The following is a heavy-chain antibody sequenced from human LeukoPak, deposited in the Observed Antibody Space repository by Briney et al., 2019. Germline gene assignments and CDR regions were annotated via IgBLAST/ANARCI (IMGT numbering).Heavy chain of an antibody. CDR1: GFTFSSYS. V-gene: IGHV3-21*04. Sequence: GGSLRLSCAASGFTFSSYSMNWVRQAPGKGLEWVSSISSSSSYIYYADSVKGRFTISRDNAKNSLYLQMNSLRAEDTAVYYCAKAFLDYWYFDLWGRGTLVTVSS. D-gene: IGHD1-1*01. CDR3: AKAFLDYWYFDL. J-gene: IGHJ2*01. CDR2: ISSSSSYI.